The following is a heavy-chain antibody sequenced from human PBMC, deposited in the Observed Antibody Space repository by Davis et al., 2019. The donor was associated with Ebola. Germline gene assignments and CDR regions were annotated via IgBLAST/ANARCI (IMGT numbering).Heavy chain of an antibody. J-gene: IGHJ4*02. CDR3: ARDSAVVFFDY. V-gene: IGHV3-21*04. CDR1: GFTFSRYT. CDR2: TSCCNGRT. D-gene: IGHD5-18*01. Sequence: GESLKISCAASGFTFSRYTINWVRQAPGKGLEWVSYTSCCNGRTYYADSVKGRFTSSRDGATNSVHLQMDSPRADDTAVYYCARDSAVVFFDYWSQGTLVTVSS.